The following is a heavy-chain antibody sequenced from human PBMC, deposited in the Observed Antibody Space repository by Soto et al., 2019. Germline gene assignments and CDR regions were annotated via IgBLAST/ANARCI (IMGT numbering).Heavy chain of an antibody. CDR3: ATANTPDAFDM. CDR1: GLTFSISW. Sequence: VQLVESGGGVVQPGESLRLSCAASGLTFSISWMTWVRQAPGEGLEWVYNINPAGNVQQYADSVKERFTISRDNATNSLFLQMSGLRVEDTAVYYCATANTPDAFDMCGQGTMGTFYS. J-gene: IGHJ3*02. CDR2: INPAGNVQ. V-gene: IGHV3-7*01.